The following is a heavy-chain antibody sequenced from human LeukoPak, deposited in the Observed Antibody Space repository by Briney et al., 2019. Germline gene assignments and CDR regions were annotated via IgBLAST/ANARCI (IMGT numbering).Heavy chain of an antibody. CDR3: ARQGTGLDY. CDR2: IHSVVDT. J-gene: IGHJ4*02. CDR1: RFTVSSNY. V-gene: IGHV3-53*01. Sequence: GRSLRLSCKLSRFTVSSNYISWVRQAARKGLEWVSIIHSVVDTFSPDSVKGRFTISRDNSKNMLYLQMNSLTVEETAVYYCARQGTGLDYWGQGTLVTVSS. D-gene: IGHD1-1*01.